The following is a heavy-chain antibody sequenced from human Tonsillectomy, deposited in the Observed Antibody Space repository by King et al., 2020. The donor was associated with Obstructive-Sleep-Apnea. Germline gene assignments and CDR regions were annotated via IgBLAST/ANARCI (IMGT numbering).Heavy chain of an antibody. CDR2: IRYDGSNK. D-gene: IGHD2-21*02. CDR3: AKDCFVGVTPSYWYFDL. CDR1: GFTFGSYG. J-gene: IGHJ2*01. Sequence: QVQLVESGGGVVQPGGSLRLSCAASGFTFGSYGIHWVRQAPGKGLEWVAFIRYDGSNKYYADSVKGRFTISRDNSKNTLYLQMNSLRAEDTAVYYCAKDCFVGVTPSYWYFDLWGRGTLVTVSS. V-gene: IGHV3-30*02.